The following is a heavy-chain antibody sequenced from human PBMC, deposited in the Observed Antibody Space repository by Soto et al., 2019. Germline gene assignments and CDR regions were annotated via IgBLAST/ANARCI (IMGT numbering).Heavy chain of an antibody. V-gene: IGHV3-23*01. J-gene: IGHJ4*02. CDR1: GVTFTSYA. CDR2: ISKSGDST. D-gene: IGHD3-10*01. Sequence: SLRLSCAASGVTFTSYAMTWVRQVPGEGLQWVSSISKSGDSTYYADSVKGRFTTSRDNSKNTLYLQMNSLRAEDTAIYYCAKGSFGFDYWGRGTLVTVSS. CDR3: AKGSFGFDY.